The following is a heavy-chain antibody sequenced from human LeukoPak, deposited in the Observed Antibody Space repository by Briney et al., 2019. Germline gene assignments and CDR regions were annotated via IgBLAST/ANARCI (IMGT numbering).Heavy chain of an antibody. Sequence: PGGSLRLSCAASGFTFSSYSMNWVRQAPGKGLEWVSSISSSGSYIYYADSVKGRFTISRDNAKNSLYLQMNSLRAEDTAVYYCARENAYCSGGSCYGRWFDPWGQGTLVTVSS. CDR1: GFTFSSYS. CDR3: ARENAYCSGGSCYGRWFDP. V-gene: IGHV3-21*01. CDR2: ISSSGSYI. D-gene: IGHD2-15*01. J-gene: IGHJ5*02.